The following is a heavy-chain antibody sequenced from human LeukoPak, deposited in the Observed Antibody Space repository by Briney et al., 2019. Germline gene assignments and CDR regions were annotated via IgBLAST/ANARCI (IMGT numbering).Heavy chain of an antibody. Sequence: KVGESLKISCKGSGYSFTNYWIGWVRQMPGKGLEWMGIIYPGDSNTRYSPSFQGQVTISADKSINTAYVQWSSLKASDTAMYYCARRVVNNRNWYFNLWGRGTLVTVSS. D-gene: IGHD4-23*01. J-gene: IGHJ2*01. CDR2: IYPGDSNT. CDR1: GYSFTNYW. V-gene: IGHV5-51*01. CDR3: ARRVVNNRNWYFNL.